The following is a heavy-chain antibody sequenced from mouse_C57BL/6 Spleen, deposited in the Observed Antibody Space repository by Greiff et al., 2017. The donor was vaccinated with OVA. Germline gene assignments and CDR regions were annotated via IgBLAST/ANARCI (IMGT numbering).Heavy chain of an antibody. CDR3: ARDDGYRYWYFDV. V-gene: IGHV1-53*01. CDR2: INPSNGGT. CDR1: GYTFTSYW. J-gene: IGHJ1*03. D-gene: IGHD2-3*01. Sequence: VQLQQPGTELVKPGASVKLSCKASGYTFTSYWMHWVKQRPGQGLEWIGNINPSNGGTNYNEKFKSKATLTVDKSSSTAYMQRSSLTSEDSAVYYCARDDGYRYWYFDVWGTGTTVTVSS.